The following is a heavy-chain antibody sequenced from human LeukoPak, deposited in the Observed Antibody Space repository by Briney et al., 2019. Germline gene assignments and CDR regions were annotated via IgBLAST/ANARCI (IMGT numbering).Heavy chain of an antibody. CDR3: AKDLDIVATITGN. CDR2: VSGSGGST. V-gene: IGHV3-23*01. D-gene: IGHD5-12*01. CDR1: GFTFSSYA. Sequence: GSLRLSCAASGFTFSSYAMSWVRQAPGKGLEWVSGVSGSGGSTYYADSVKGRFTISRDNSKSTLYLQMNSLRAEDTAVYYCAKDLDIVATITGNWGQGTLVTVSS. J-gene: IGHJ4*02.